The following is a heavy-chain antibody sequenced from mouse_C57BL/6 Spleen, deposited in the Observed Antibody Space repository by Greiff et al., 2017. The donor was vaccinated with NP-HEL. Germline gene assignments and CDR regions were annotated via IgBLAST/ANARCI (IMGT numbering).Heavy chain of an antibody. Sequence: QVQLQQPGAELVKPGASVKMSCKASGYTFTSYWITWVKQRPGQGLEWIGDIYPGSGSTNYNEKFKSKATLTVDTSSSTAYMQLSSLTSEDSAVYYCARSGEGRYYCDYWGQGTTLTVSS. CDR1: GYTFTSYW. CDR2: IYPGSGST. V-gene: IGHV1-55*01. CDR3: ARSGEGRYYCDY. D-gene: IGHD3-1*01. J-gene: IGHJ2*01.